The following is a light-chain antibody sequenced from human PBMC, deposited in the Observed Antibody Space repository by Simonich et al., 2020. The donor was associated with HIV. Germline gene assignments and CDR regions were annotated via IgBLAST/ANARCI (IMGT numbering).Light chain of an antibody. Sequence: QSAPTQPPSASGSPGQSVTISCTGTSSDVGAYNYVSWYPQNPGKAPKLMIYEVSKRPAGAPDRFSGSKSGNTASLTVSGLQAEDEADYYCSSYAGSNNLVFGGGTKLTVL. V-gene: IGLV2-8*01. CDR2: EVS. CDR1: SSDVGAYNY. CDR3: SSYAGSNNLV. J-gene: IGLJ3*02.